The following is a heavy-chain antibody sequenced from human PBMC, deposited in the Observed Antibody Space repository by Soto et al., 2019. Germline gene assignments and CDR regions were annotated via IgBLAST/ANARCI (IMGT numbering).Heavy chain of an antibody. CDR1: GLSFSSYP. CDR3: ARDMYSSDYFVKWFEP. V-gene: IGHV3-30-3*01. CDR2: ISHDGINK. J-gene: IGHJ5*02. Sequence: QVRLVESGGGVVQPGRSLRLPGTAPGLSFSSYPIYWFRQPPGKGLEGVAVISHDGINKHYADSVKGRVTVSRDNSNHSLDLQLNSLRGEDTAMYYCARDMYSSDYFVKWFEPWGQGTLVTVSS. D-gene: IGHD6-19*01.